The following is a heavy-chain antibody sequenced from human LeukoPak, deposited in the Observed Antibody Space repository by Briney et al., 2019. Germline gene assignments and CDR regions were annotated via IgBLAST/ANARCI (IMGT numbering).Heavy chain of an antibody. CDR1: GGSISSGGYS. CDR2: IYHSGST. CDR3: ARVDGTAGAFDI. V-gene: IGHV4-30-2*01. D-gene: IGHD1-1*01. Sequence: SETLSLTCAVSGGSISSGGYSWSWIRQPPGKGLEWIGYIYHSGSTYYNPSLKSRVTISVDRSKNQFSLKLSSVTAADMAVYYCARVDGTAGAFDIWGQGTMVTVS. J-gene: IGHJ3*02.